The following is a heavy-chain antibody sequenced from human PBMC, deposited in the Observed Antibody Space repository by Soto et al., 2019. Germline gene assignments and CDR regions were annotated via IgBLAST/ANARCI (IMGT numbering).Heavy chain of an antibody. D-gene: IGHD2-15*01. CDR1: GYSFTSYW. J-gene: IGHJ3*02. V-gene: IGHV5-51*01. Sequence: ESLKISCKGSGYSFTSYWIGWVRQMSGKGLEWMGIIYPGDSDTRYSPSFQGQVTISADKSISTAYLQWSSLKASDTAMYYCARDYCSGGSCYGNAFDIWGQGTMVSVS. CDR2: IYPGDSDT. CDR3: ARDYCSGGSCYGNAFDI.